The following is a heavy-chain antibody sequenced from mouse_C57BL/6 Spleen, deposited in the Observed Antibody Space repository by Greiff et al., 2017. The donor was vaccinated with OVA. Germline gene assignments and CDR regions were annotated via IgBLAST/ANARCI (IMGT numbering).Heavy chain of an antibody. CDR1: GYTFTDYN. CDR3: ARSGNYWYFDV. CDR2: INPNNGGT. D-gene: IGHD1-3*01. J-gene: IGHJ1*03. Sequence: EVQLQQSGPELVKPGASVKMSCKASGYTFTDYNMHWVKQSHGKSLEWIGYINPNNGGTSYNQKFKGKATLTVNKSSSTAYMELRSLTSEDTAVYYCARSGNYWYFDVWGKGTTVTVSS. V-gene: IGHV1-22*01.